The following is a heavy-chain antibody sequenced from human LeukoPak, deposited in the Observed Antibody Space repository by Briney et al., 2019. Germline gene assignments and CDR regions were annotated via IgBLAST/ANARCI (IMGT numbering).Heavy chain of an antibody. D-gene: IGHD2-2*02. J-gene: IGHJ5*02. Sequence: PGGSLRLSCAASGFTFSSYAMSWVRQAPGKGLEWVSAISGSGGSTYYADSVKGPFTISRDNSKNTLYLQMNSLRAEDTAVYYCAKGGYCSSTSCYTSWFDPRGQGTLVTVSS. CDR2: ISGSGGST. V-gene: IGHV3-23*01. CDR1: GFTFSSYA. CDR3: AKGGYCSSTSCYTSWFDP.